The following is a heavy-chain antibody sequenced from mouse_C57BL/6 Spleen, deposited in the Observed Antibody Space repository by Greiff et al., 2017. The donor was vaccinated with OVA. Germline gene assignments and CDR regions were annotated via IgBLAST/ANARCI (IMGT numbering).Heavy chain of an antibody. D-gene: IGHD1-1*01. CDR1: GYSITSGYY. V-gene: IGHV3-6*01. CDR2: ISYDGSN. J-gene: IGHJ1*03. CDR3: ARTTVVATDWYFDV. Sequence: EVKLQESGPGLVKPSQSLSLTCSVTGYSITSGYYWNWIRQFPGNKLEWMGYISYDGSNNYNPTLKNRISITRDTSKNQFFLKLNSVTTEDTATYYCARTTVVATDWYFDVWGTGTTVTVSS.